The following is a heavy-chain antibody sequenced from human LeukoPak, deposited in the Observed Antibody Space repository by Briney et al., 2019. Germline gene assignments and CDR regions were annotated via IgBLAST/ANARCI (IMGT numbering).Heavy chain of an antibody. D-gene: IGHD4-11*01. CDR1: GLIFRNYA. CDR2: ISGDGTET. CDR3: AKGGHYSFFDY. V-gene: IGHV3-23*01. Sequence: GGSLRPSCTASGLIFRNYAMTWVRQAPRKGLEWVSTISGDGTETFYADSVKGRFTISRDNSKNTHYLQMSSLRAEDTGIYYCAKGGHYSFFDYWGQGTLVTVSS. J-gene: IGHJ4*02.